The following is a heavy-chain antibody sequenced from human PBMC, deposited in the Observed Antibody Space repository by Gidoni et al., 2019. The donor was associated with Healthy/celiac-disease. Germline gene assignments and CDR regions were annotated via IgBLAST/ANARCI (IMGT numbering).Heavy chain of an antibody. CDR2: IWYDGSNK. J-gene: IGHJ6*02. Sequence: QVQLVESGGAVVQPGRSLRLSCAASGFTFSSYGMHWVRQAPGKGLEWVAVIWYDGSNKYYADSVKGRFTISRDNSKNTLYLQMNSLRAEDTAVYYCARVVQPPRNLYYYGMDVWGQGTTVTVSS. V-gene: IGHV3-33*01. CDR1: GFTFSSYG. D-gene: IGHD1-1*01. CDR3: ARVVQPPRNLYYYGMDV.